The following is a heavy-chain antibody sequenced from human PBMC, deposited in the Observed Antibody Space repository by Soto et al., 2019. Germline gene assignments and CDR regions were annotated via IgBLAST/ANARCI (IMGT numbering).Heavy chain of an antibody. CDR3: AKGDGVMLAV. Sequence: EVQVLATGGGLIQPGGSLRLSCAASGFTVNSNYMSWVRQAPGEGLQWVSITNTGGTTYYADSVKGRFTVSRDNSKNTLYLQMNSLRAEDTAVDSCAKGDGVMLAVWGHGTTVSVSS. CDR2: TNTGGTT. D-gene: IGHD3-16*01. CDR1: GFTVNSNY. J-gene: IGHJ6*02. V-gene: IGHV3-53*02.